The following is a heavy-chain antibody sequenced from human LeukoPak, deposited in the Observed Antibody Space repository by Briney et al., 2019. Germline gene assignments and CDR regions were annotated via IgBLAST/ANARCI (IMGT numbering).Heavy chain of an antibody. CDR3: AKGSGYSSSWYYFDY. CDR1: GFTFDDYA. V-gene: IGHV3-9*01. Sequence: GGSLRLSCAASGFTFDDYAMHWVRQALGKGLEWVSGISWNSGSIGYADSVKGRFTISRDNAKNSLYLQMNSLRAEDTALYYCAKGSGYSSSWYYFDYWGQGTLVTVSS. CDR2: ISWNSGSI. J-gene: IGHJ4*02. D-gene: IGHD6-13*01.